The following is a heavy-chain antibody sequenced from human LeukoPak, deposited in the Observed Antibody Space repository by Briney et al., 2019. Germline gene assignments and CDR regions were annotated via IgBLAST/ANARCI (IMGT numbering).Heavy chain of an antibody. J-gene: IGHJ1*01. CDR1: GFTFSSYA. CDR2: ISGSGGST. Sequence: GGSLRLSCAASGFTFSSYAMSWVRQAPGKGLEWVSAISGSGGSTYYADSVKGRFTISRDNSKNTLYLQMNSLRAEDTAVYYCAKDVSSYSSSWYRIGEYFQHWGQGTLVTVSS. V-gene: IGHV3-23*01. CDR3: AKDVSSYSSSWYRIGEYFQH. D-gene: IGHD6-13*01.